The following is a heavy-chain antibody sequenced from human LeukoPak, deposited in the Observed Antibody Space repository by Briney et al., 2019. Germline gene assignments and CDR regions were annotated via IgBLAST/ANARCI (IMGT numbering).Heavy chain of an antibody. CDR1: GYTFTGYY. V-gene: IGHV1-2*02. J-gene: IGHJ3*02. Sequence: AASVKVSCRASGYTFTGYYMHWVRQAPGQGLEWMGWINPNSGGTNYAQTFQGRVTMTRDTSISTAYMELSRLRSDDTAVYYCASAESRWYSITMIGGAFDIWGQGTMVTVSS. CDR2: INPNSGGT. D-gene: IGHD3-22*01. CDR3: ASAESRWYSITMIGGAFDI.